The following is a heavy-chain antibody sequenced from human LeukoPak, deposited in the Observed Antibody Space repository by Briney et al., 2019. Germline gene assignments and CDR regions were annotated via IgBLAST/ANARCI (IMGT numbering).Heavy chain of an antibody. D-gene: IGHD3-10*01. CDR1: GGSISSSNW. Sequence: PSETLSLTCTVSGGSISSSNWWSWVRQPPGKGLEWIGEIYHSGSTNYNPSLKSRVTISVDKSKSQFSLKLSSVTAADTAVYYCASRLYGSGPYFDYWGQGTLVTVSS. CDR2: IYHSGST. CDR3: ASRLYGSGPYFDY. J-gene: IGHJ4*02. V-gene: IGHV4-4*02.